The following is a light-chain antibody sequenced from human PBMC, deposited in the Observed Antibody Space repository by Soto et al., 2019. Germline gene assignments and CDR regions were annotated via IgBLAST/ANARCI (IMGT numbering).Light chain of an antibody. J-gene: IGKJ5*01. CDR2: GAS. Sequence: EIVMTQSPATLSVSAGERATLSCRASQSVSINLAWYQQKPGQAPRLLIYGASTRATGIPARFSGSGSGTEFTLTISSLQSEDFAVYYCQQYNNWPRSTFGQGTRLEIK. CDR1: QSVSIN. CDR3: QQYNNWPRST. V-gene: IGKV3-15*01.